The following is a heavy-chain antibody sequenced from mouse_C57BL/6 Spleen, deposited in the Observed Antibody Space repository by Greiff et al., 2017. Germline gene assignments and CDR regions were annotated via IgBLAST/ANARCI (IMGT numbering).Heavy chain of an antibody. J-gene: IGHJ1*03. Sequence: QVQLKQSGPELVKPGASVKISCKASGYAFSSSWMNWVKQRPGKGLEWIGRIYPGDGDTNYNGKFKGKATLTADKSSSTAYMQLSSLTSEDSAVYFCARRRADYGYFDGWGTGTTVTVSS. CDR3: ARRRADYGYFDG. CDR1: GYAFSSSW. V-gene: IGHV1-82*01. CDR2: IYPGDGDT.